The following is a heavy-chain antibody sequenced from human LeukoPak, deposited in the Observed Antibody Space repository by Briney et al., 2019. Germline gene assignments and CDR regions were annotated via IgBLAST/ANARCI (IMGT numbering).Heavy chain of an antibody. CDR3: ARDGEGGAAADY. CDR2: ISDSSSHT. V-gene: IGHV3-48*01. D-gene: IGHD6-13*01. Sequence: GGSLRLSCAASGFTLSNYNMNWVRQAPGKGLEWVSFISDSSSHTFYPDTVKGRFTVSRDNAKNSLYLQMNSLRGEDTAIYYCARDGEGGAAADYWGQGTLVTVSS. CDR1: GFTLSNYN. J-gene: IGHJ4*02.